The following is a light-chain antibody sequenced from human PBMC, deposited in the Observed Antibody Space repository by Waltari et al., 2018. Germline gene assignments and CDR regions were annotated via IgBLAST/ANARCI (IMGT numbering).Light chain of an antibody. CDR2: GAS. CDR3: QQYNNWPPYT. J-gene: IGKJ2*01. CDR1: QSVSSN. V-gene: IGKV3-15*01. Sequence: EIVMPQSPATLSVSPGERAPLSCRASQSVSSNLAWYQQKPGQAPRLLIYGASTRATGIPARFSGSGSGTEFTLTISSLQSEDFAVYYCQQYNNWPPYTFGQGTKLEIK.